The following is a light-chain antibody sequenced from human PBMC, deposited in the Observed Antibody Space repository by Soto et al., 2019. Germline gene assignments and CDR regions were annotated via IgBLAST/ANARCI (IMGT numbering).Light chain of an antibody. CDR1: QTISSY. V-gene: IGKV1-39*01. Sequence: DIQMTQSPSSLSASVGDRVTITCRASQTISSYLNWYQQKPGKAPKLLIYAASSLQSGVPSRFSGSGSGTDFTLAISSLQPEDFATYYCQQSHSLPYIFGQGTKLEIK. CDR2: AAS. CDR3: QQSHSLPYI. J-gene: IGKJ2*01.